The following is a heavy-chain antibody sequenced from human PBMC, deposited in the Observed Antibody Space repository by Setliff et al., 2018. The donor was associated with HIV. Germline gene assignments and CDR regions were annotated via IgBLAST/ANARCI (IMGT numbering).Heavy chain of an antibody. D-gene: IGHD6-6*01. Sequence: GASVKVSCKASGYTFTSYYIHWVRQAPGQGLEWMGRINPSGGSTSYAQKFQGRVTMTRDTSTSTVYMELTRLRSEDTAVYYCARDPSIGQLGDYWGQGTLVTVSS. V-gene: IGHV1-46*01. J-gene: IGHJ4*02. CDR1: GYTFTSYY. CDR2: INPSGGST. CDR3: ARDPSIGQLGDY.